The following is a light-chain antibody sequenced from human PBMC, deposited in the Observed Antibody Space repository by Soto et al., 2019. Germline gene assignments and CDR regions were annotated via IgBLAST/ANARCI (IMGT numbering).Light chain of an antibody. V-gene: IGKV4-1*01. CDR1: QSVLYSSNNKNY. J-gene: IGKJ3*01. Sequence: DIVMTQSPDSLAVSLGERATINCKSRQSVLYSSNNKNYLAWYQQKPGQPPELLIYWASTRESGVPDRFSGGGSGTDFTLTIGSLQAEDVAVYYCQQYYSTPFTFGPGTKVDIK. CDR3: QQYYSTPFT. CDR2: WAS.